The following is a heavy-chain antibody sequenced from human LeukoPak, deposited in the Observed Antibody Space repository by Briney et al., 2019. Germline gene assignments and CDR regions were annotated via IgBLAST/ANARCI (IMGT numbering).Heavy chain of an antibody. CDR2: IYYSGST. V-gene: IGHV4-59*12. Sequence: SETLSLTCTVSGGSISSYYWSWIRQPPGKGLEWIGYIYYSGSTNYNPSLKSRVTISVDTSKNQFSLKLSSVTAADTAVYYCATFLGGAIAAAGTVWFDPWGQGTLVTVSS. D-gene: IGHD6-13*01. CDR1: GGSISSYY. CDR3: ATFLGGAIAAAGTVWFDP. J-gene: IGHJ5*02.